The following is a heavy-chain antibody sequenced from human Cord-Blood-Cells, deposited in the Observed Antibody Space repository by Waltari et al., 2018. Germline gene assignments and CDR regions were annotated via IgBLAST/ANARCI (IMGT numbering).Heavy chain of an antibody. D-gene: IGHD2-2*01. Sequence: QVQLVESGGGVVQPGGSLRLSCAASGFTFSSYGMTWVRQAPGKGLEWVAFIRYDGSNKYYADSVKGRFTISRDNSKNTLYLQMNSLRAEDTAVYYCAKFVVPAANHFDYWGQGTLVTVSS. CDR3: AKFVVPAANHFDY. CDR1: GFTFSSYG. V-gene: IGHV3-30*02. CDR2: IRYDGSNK. J-gene: IGHJ4*02.